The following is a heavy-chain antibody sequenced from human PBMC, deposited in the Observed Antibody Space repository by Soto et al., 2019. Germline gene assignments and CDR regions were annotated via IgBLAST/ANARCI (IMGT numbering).Heavy chain of an antibody. V-gene: IGHV3-23*01. J-gene: IGHJ6*02. CDR2: MSGSGGST. Sequence: EVQLLESGGGLVQPGGSLRLSCAASGFTFSSYALSWVRQAPGKGLEWVSAMSGSGGSTYYADSVKGRFTISRDNSKNTLYLQMNSLRAEDTAVYYCAKPIDYSYGSGDRSYYYGMDVWGQGTTVTVSS. CDR1: GFTFSSYA. D-gene: IGHD5-18*01. CDR3: AKPIDYSYGSGDRSYYYGMDV.